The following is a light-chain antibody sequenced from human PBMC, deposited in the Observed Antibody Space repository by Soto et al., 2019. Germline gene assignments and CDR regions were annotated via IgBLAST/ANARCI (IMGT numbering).Light chain of an antibody. J-gene: IGKJ1*01. CDR3: QKYDNAPQT. CDR2: AAS. V-gene: IGKV1-27*01. CDR1: QGIIDY. Sequence: DIQMTQSPSSLSASVGDRVTITCRASQGIIDYLAWYQQKPGKPPKLLIYAASTLHSGVPSRFSGSGAGTDFTLTISSLQPEDGATYYCQKYDNAPQTFGPGTRVEIK.